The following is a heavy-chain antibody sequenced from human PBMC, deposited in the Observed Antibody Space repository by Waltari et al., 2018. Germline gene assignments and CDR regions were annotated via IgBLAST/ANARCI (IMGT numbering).Heavy chain of an antibody. V-gene: IGHV1-69*05. Sequence: QVQLVQSGAEVKKPGSSVKVSCKASGGTFSSYAISWVRQAPGQGLEWMGGIIPIFGTANYAQKFQGRVTITTDESTSTAYMELSSLRSEDTAVYYCARNGESNYYDSSGYFRFDIWGQGTMVTVSS. J-gene: IGHJ3*02. D-gene: IGHD3-22*01. CDR1: GGTFSSYA. CDR2: IIPIFGTA. CDR3: ARNGESNYYDSSGYFRFDI.